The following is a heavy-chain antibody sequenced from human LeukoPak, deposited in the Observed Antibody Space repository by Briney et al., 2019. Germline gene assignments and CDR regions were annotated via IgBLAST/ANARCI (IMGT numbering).Heavy chain of an antibody. CDR1: GFTFSSYS. CDR3: ASDCSGGSCGLFDY. CDR2: ISSSSSYI. D-gene: IGHD2-15*01. Sequence: PGGSLRLSCAASGFTFSSYSMNWVRHAPGKGLEWVSSISSSSSYIYYADSVKGRFTISRDNAKNSLYLQMNSLRAEDMAVYYCASDCSGGSCGLFDYWGQGTLVTVSS. V-gene: IGHV3-21*01. J-gene: IGHJ4*02.